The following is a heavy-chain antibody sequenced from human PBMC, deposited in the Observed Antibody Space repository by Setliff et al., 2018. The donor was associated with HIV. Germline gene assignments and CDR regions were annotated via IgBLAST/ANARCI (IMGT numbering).Heavy chain of an antibody. J-gene: IGHJ4*02. CDR1: GFTFCGYW. CDR2: INSDGSST. CDR3: ARGGSYSRSPSDS. Sequence: GGSLRLSCAVSGFTFCGYWMHWVRQAPGKGLVWVSRINSDGSSTTYADSVKGRFTISRDNAKNTLYLQMNSLSAEDTAVYYCARGGSYSRSPSDSWGQGTLVTVSS. V-gene: IGHV3-74*01. D-gene: IGHD2-15*01.